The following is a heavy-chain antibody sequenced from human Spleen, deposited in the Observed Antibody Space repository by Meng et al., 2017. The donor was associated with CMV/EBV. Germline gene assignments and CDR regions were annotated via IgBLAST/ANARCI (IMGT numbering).Heavy chain of an antibody. CDR1: GYTFTDSG. CDR3: ARDPGHKTISDLFAP. J-gene: IGHJ5*02. D-gene: IGHD1-14*01. CDR2: IGPHDGNT. V-gene: IGHV1-18*01. Sequence: ASVKVSCKASGYTFTDSGISWVRQAPGQGLEWMGWIGPHDGNTNYAQKFQGRVTMTADTSTSIAYMELRSLRSDDTAVYYCARDPGHKTISDLFAPWGQGTLVTVSS.